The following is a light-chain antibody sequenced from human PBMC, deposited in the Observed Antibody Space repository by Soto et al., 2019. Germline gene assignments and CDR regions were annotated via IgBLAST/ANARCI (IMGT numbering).Light chain of an antibody. CDR3: MQALQTRNT. V-gene: IGKV2-28*01. J-gene: IGKJ2*01. Sequence: DIVMTQSPISLPVTPGEPASISCRSSQSLLHSNGYNYLDWYLQKPGQSPQLLIYLGSNRASGVPDRFSGSGSGTDFTLKISRVEAEDVWVYYCMQALQTRNTFGQGTKLEIK. CDR1: QSLLHSNGYNY. CDR2: LGS.